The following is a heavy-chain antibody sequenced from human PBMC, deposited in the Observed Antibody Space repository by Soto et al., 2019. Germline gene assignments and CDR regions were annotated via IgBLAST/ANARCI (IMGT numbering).Heavy chain of an antibody. D-gene: IGHD5-18*01. CDR2: IKSKTDGGTT. J-gene: IGHJ6*02. CDR3: STGTAMVLTQRRAGMDV. CDR1: GLTFSNAW. Sequence: EVQLVESGGGLVKPGGSLRLSCAVSGLTFSNAWMNWVRQAPGKGLEWVGRIKSKTDGGTTDYAAPVKGRFSISRDDSKNTLYVQMNSLKPEDTAVYYCSTGTAMVLTQRRAGMDVWGQGTMVPV. V-gene: IGHV3-15*01.